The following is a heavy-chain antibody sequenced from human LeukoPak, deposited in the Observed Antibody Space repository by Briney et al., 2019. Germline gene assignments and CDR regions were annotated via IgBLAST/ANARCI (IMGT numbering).Heavy chain of an antibody. CDR2: MNPNSGNT. D-gene: IGHD3-22*01. J-gene: IGHJ4*02. V-gene: IGHV1-8*01. Sequence: ASVKVSCKASGYTFTSYDINWVRQATGQGLEWMGWMNPNSGNTGYAQKFQGRVTMTRNTSISTAYMELSSLRSEDTAVYYCVRVYYDSSGYYGFDYWGQGTLVTVSS. CDR1: GYTFTSYD. CDR3: VRVYYDSSGYYGFDY.